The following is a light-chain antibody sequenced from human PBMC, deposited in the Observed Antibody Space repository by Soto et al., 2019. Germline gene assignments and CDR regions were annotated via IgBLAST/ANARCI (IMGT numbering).Light chain of an antibody. V-gene: IGKV3-20*01. CDR3: QQYGASPFT. CDR2: GAS. J-gene: IGKJ3*01. Sequence: VVLTQSPATLSLSPGETATLSCRASRHVYINALAWYQQKPGRTPTLLIYGASTRATDIPDRFSATGSGTDFSLTISSVEPEDSAVYYCQQYGASPFTFGPGTRVEIK. CDR1: RHVYINA.